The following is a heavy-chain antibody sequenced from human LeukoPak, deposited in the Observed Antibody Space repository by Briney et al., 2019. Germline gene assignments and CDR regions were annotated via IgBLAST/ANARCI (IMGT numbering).Heavy chain of an antibody. Sequence: PSETLSLTCTVSGGSISSSSYYWVWIRQPPGKGLEWIGSIYYSGSIYYNPSLKRPLQISVDTYKKHFSLRLSSVTAADTAVYYCARLGGYSYGYSGAFDSWGQGRIVSVSS. V-gene: IGHV4-39*02. CDR1: GGSISSSSYY. CDR2: IYYSGSI. J-gene: IGHJ3*02. CDR3: ARLGGYSYGYSGAFDS. D-gene: IGHD5-18*01.